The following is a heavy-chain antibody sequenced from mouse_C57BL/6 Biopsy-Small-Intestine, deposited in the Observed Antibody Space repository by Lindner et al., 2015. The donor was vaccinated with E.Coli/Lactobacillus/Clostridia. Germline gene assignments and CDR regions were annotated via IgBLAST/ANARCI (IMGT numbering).Heavy chain of an antibody. CDR3: ASGRYDYGWFAY. V-gene: IGHV1-39*01. J-gene: IGHJ3*01. D-gene: IGHD2-4*01. Sequence: FEGKATLTVDQSSSTAYMQLNSLTSEDSAVYYCASGRYDYGWFAYWGQGTLVTVSA.